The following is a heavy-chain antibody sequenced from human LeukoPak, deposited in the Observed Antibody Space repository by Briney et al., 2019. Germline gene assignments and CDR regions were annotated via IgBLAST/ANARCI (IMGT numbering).Heavy chain of an antibody. D-gene: IGHD5-24*01. CDR3: ADPKVEGTFDY. Sequence: SVKVSCKASGGTFSSYAISWVRQAAGQGLEWMGGIIPIFGTANYAQKFQGRVTITTDESTSTAYMELSSLRSEDTAVYYCADPKVEGTFDYWGQGTLATVSS. V-gene: IGHV1-69*05. CDR1: GGTFSSYA. J-gene: IGHJ4*02. CDR2: IIPIFGTA.